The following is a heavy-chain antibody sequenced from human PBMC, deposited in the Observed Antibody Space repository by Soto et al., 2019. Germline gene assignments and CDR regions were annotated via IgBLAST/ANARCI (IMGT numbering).Heavy chain of an antibody. V-gene: IGHV3-23*01. D-gene: IGHD3-3*01. Sequence: EVQLLESGGDLVQPGGSLRLSCAASGFTFINYAMAWVRQAPGKGLEWVSGISNSGNSKYYADSVKGRFTISRENSKNTLYLEMNSLGAEDTALYYCAKLNSRTILKGNGFDPWGQGTLVTVSS. CDR2: ISNSGNSK. CDR1: GFTFINYA. CDR3: AKLNSRTILKGNGFDP. J-gene: IGHJ5*02.